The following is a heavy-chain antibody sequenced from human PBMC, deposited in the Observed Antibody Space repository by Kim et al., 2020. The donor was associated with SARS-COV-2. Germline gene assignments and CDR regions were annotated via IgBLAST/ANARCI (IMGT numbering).Heavy chain of an antibody. Sequence: GGSLRLSCVASGFTFSSYAMHWVRQAPGKGLGWVTVISYDGSNKYYIDSVKGRFTISRDNPKSTLYLQMNSLRAEDTGVYYCARDLRQWLAHTSPDYDYYGMDVWGQGTTVTVSS. V-gene: IGHV3-30-3*01. CDR2: ISYDGSNK. CDR3: ARDLRQWLAHTSPDYDYYGMDV. D-gene: IGHD6-19*01. CDR1: GFTFSSYA. J-gene: IGHJ6*02.